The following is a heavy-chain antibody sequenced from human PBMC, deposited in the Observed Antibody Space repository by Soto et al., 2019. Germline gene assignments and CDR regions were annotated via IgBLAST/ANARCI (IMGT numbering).Heavy chain of an antibody. D-gene: IGHD2-2*01. CDR1: GFTFSSYG. CDR2: ISYDGSNK. V-gene: IGHV3-30*18. J-gene: IGHJ6*02. Sequence: QVQLVESGGGVVQPGRSLRLSCAASGFTFSSYGMHWVRQAPGKGLEWVAVISYDGSNKYYADSVKGRFTISRDNSKNTLYLQMNSLRAEDTAVYYCAKEHCSSTSCYPYDVWGQGTTVTVSS. CDR3: AKEHCSSTSCYPYDV.